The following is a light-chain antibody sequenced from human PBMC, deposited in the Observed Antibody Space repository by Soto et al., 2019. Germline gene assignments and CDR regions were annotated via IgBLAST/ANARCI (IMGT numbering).Light chain of an antibody. CDR1: TGAVTSSHF. V-gene: IGLV7-46*01. Sequence: QAVVTQEPSLTVSPGGTVTLTCDSSTGAVTSSHFCYWIQQKPGQAPSTLIYNTNNKNSWPPARFSGSLLGGKAALTLSGAQHEDEADYYCLLAYSGARVFGGGTKLTVL. CDR2: NTN. J-gene: IGLJ3*02. CDR3: LLAYSGARV.